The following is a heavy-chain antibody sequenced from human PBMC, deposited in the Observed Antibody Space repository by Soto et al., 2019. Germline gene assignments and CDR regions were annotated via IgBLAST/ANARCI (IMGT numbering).Heavy chain of an antibody. D-gene: IGHD3-22*01. J-gene: IGHJ4*02. CDR1: GFMFDNYA. Sequence: EVRLLESGGGSVPPGASARLSCLTSGFMFDNYAISWVRQSPARGLEWVAAISGSGHATYYTQSVRGRFTISRDKSKKTVFLQMNNLRTEDTAIYYCAKGRYFDSGGGCANYWGLGTLVTVSS. V-gene: IGHV3-23*01. CDR3: AKGRYFDSGGGCANY. CDR2: ISGSGHAT.